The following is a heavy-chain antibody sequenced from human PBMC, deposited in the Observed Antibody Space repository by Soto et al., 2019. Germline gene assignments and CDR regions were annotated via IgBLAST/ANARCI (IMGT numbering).Heavy chain of an antibody. CDR1: GFTFSSYS. Sequence: GGSLRLSCAASGFTFSSYSMHWVRQAPGKGLEWVAVIWYDGSNKYYADSVKGRFTISRDNSKNTLYLQMNSLRAEDTAVYYCARSAYCGGDCYAFDIWGQGTMVT. J-gene: IGHJ3*02. D-gene: IGHD2-21*02. V-gene: IGHV3-33*01. CDR3: ARSAYCGGDCYAFDI. CDR2: IWYDGSNK.